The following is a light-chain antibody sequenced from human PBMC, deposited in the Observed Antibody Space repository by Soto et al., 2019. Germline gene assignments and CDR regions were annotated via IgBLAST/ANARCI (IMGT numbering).Light chain of an antibody. CDR2: EVS. Sequence: SVLTQPPSASGSPGQSVTISCTGTSSDVGGYNYVSWYQQHPGKAPKLMISEVSKRPSGVPDRFSGSKSGNTASLSVSGLQAEDEADYFCSSYAGNNKYVFGTGTKLTVL. V-gene: IGLV2-8*01. CDR3: SSYAGNNKYV. CDR1: SSDVGGYNY. J-gene: IGLJ1*01.